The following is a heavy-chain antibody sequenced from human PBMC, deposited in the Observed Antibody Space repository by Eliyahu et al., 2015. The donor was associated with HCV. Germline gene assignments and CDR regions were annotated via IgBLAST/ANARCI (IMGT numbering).Heavy chain of an antibody. V-gene: IGHV4-38-2*02. Sequence: QVQLQESGPGLVKPSETLSLTCTVSGYYISSGXYWAWIRQPPGKGLEWXATIHQSGSTYYNPSLSGRLTISLDTAANQFSLTLTSVTATDTAVYYCARSGTSTVPGEWGQGMLVTVSS. CDR3: ARSGTSTVPGE. J-gene: IGHJ4*02. D-gene: IGHD1-7*01. CDR1: GYYISSGXY. CDR2: IHQSGST.